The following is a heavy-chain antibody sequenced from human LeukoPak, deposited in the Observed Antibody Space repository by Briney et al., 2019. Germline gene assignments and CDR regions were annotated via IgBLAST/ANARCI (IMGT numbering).Heavy chain of an antibody. CDR2: INCNGGST. J-gene: IGHJ6*04. Sequence: GGSLRLSCAASGFTFDDYGMSWVRQAPGKGLEWVSGINCNGGSTGYADSVKGRFTISRDSAKNMLFLQMNRLRAEDTAVYYCAKSPYFYNSGRSVDVWGKGTTVTVSS. CDR1: GFTFDDYG. V-gene: IGHV3-20*04. D-gene: IGHD3-10*01. CDR3: AKSPYFYNSGRSVDV.